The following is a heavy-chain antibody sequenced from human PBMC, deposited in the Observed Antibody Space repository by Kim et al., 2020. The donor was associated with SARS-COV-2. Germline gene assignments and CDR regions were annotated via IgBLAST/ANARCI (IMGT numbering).Heavy chain of an antibody. CDR2: IKKDGNQK. CDR1: GFTFSSYW. J-gene: IGHJ3*02. CDR3: ARDGDLYSSGKAVFDI. Sequence: GGSLRLSCAASGFTFSSYWMTWVRQAPGKGLEWVANIKKDGNQKYYVDSVKGRFTISRDNAKNSLYLQMNSLRAEDTAVYYCARDGDLYSSGKAVFDIWGQGTMVPVPS. D-gene: IGHD6-19*01. V-gene: IGHV3-7*01.